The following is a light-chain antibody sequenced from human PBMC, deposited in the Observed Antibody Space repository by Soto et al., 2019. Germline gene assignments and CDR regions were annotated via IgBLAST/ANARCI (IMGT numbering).Light chain of an antibody. CDR1: SSDVGSYNL. V-gene: IGLV2-23*01. J-gene: IGLJ1*01. CDR3: CSYAGSFTYV. Sequence: QSALTQPASVSGSPGQSITISCTGTSSDVGSYNLVSWYQQHPGKAPKLMIYEGSKRPSGVSNRFSGSKSGNTASPTISGLQAEDEADYYCCSYAGSFTYVFGTGTKLTVL. CDR2: EGS.